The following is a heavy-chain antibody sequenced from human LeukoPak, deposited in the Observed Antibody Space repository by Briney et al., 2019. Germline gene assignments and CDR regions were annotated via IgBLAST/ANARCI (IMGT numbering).Heavy chain of an antibody. CDR2: IIPIFGTA. J-gene: IGHJ3*02. Sequence: ASVKVSCKASGGTFSSYAISWVRQAPGQGLEWMGRIIPIFGTANYAQKFQGRVTITTDESTSTAYMELSSLRSEDTAVYYCARDAIAAVYDAFDIWGRGTMVTVSS. CDR3: ARDAIAAVYDAFDI. D-gene: IGHD6-13*01. V-gene: IGHV1-69*05. CDR1: GGTFSSYA.